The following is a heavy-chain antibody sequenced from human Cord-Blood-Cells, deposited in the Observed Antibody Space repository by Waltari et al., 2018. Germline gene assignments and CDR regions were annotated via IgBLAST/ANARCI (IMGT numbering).Heavy chain of an antibody. V-gene: IGHV4-38-2*02. CDR3: ARVPFWLYQGGFDP. J-gene: IGHJ5*02. D-gene: IGHD3-16*02. CDR1: GYSISSGYY. CDR2: IYHSGST. Sequence: QVQLQESGPGLVKPSETLSLTCTVSGYSISSGYYWGWIRQPPGKGLEWIGSIYHSGSTYYNPSLKSRVTISVDTAKNQFSLKLSSVTAADTAVYYCARVPFWLYQGGFDPWGQGTLVTVSS.